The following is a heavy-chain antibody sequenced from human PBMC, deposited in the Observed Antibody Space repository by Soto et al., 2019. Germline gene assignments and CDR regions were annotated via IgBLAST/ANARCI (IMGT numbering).Heavy chain of an antibody. D-gene: IGHD2-15*01. J-gene: IGHJ4*02. CDR1: GFTFSSYA. Sequence: SCAASGFTFSSYAMSWVRQAPGKGLEWVSAISGSGGSTYYADSVKGRFTISRDDSKNTLYLQMNSLRAEDTAVYYCAKDIVVVVAATLDYWGQGTLVTVSS. CDR2: ISGSGGST. CDR3: AKDIVVVVAATLDY. V-gene: IGHV3-23*01.